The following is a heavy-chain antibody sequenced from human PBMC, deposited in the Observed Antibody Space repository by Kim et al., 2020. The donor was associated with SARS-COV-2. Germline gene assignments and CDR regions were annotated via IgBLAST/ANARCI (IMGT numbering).Heavy chain of an antibody. V-gene: IGHV2-5*01. CDR3: AHYSSSWYYFDY. D-gene: IGHD6-13*01. J-gene: IGHJ4*02. Sequence: RYSPSLKNRLTHTKDTSKNQVVLTMTNMDPVDTATYYCAHYSSSWYYFDYWGQGTLVTVSS.